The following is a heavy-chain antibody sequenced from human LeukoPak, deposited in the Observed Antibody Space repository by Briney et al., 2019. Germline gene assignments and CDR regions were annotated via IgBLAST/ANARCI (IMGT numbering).Heavy chain of an antibody. CDR3: ARRGDYYDSSGLGR. J-gene: IGHJ4*02. CDR1: GGSISSSSYY. D-gene: IGHD3-22*01. Sequence: SETLSLTCTVSGGSISSSSYYWGWIRQPPGKGLEWIGSIYYSGSTYYNPSLKSRVTISVDKSKNQFSLKLSSVTAADTAVYYCARRGDYYDSSGLGRWGQGTLVTVSS. V-gene: IGHV4-39*07. CDR2: IYYSGST.